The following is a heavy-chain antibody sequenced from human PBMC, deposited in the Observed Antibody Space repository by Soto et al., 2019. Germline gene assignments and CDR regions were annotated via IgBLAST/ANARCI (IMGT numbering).Heavy chain of an antibody. CDR1: GFTFSSYA. V-gene: IGHV3-64D*08. CDR3: VKVYSSGYFAPFDY. Sequence: GGSLRLSCSASGFTFSSYAMHWVRQAPGKGLEYVSAISTNGGSTYYADSVKGKFTISRDNSKNTLYLQMSSLRAEDTAVYYCVKVYSSGYFAPFDYWGQGTLVTVSS. D-gene: IGHD3-22*01. J-gene: IGHJ4*02. CDR2: ISTNGGST.